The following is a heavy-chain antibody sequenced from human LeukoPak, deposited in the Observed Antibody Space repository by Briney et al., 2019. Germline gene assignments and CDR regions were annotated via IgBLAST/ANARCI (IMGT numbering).Heavy chain of an antibody. Sequence: PGGSLRLSCAASRFTFSTYSMNWVRQAPGKGLEWVSSISSSSSYIYYADSVKGRFTISRDNAKNSLYLQMNSLRAEDTAVYYCANHRYNSGGGYAFDIWGQGTMVTLSS. CDR3: ANHRYNSGGGYAFDI. D-gene: IGHD6-19*01. V-gene: IGHV3-21*01. CDR2: ISSSSSYI. J-gene: IGHJ3*02. CDR1: RFTFSTYS.